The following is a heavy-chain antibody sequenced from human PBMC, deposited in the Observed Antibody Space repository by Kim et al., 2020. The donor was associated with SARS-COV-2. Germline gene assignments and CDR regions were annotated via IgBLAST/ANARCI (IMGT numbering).Heavy chain of an antibody. V-gene: IGHV4-59*09. D-gene: IGHD1-1*01. J-gene: IGHJ4*02. CDR3: ARGDTGNQFDY. Sequence: NSSPSLTSRVTISVDTSKNQFSLKLSSVTAADTAVYYCARGDTGNQFDYWGQGTLVTVSS.